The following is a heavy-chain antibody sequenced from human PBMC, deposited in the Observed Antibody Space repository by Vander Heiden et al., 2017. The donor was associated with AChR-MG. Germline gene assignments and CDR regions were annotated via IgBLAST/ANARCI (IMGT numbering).Heavy chain of an antibody. CDR1: GFTFSNAW. D-gene: IGHD6-13*01. V-gene: IGHV3-15*01. J-gene: IGHJ4*02. Sequence: EVQLVESGGDLVKPGGSLRLSCEASGFTFSNAWMSWVRQAPGQGLEWVGRIKSKTDGGTTDYAAPVKGRFTISRDDSKNTLYLQMNSLKTEDTAVYYCTTAMRQLDPFDYWGQGTLVNVAS. CDR2: IKSKTDGGTT. CDR3: TTAMRQLDPFDY.